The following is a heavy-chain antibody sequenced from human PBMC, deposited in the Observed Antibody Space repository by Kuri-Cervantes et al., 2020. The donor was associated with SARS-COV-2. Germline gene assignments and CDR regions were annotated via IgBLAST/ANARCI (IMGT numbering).Heavy chain of an antibody. Sequence: GESLKISCAASGFTFSSYSMNWVRQAPGKGLEWVSSISSSSSYIYYADSVKGRFTISRDNAKNSLYLQMNSLRAEDTAVYYCARDISPYSSSYAFDIWGQGTMVTGSS. CDR3: ARDISPYSSSYAFDI. J-gene: IGHJ3*02. V-gene: IGHV3-21*01. CDR1: GFTFSSYS. D-gene: IGHD6-6*01. CDR2: ISSSSSYI.